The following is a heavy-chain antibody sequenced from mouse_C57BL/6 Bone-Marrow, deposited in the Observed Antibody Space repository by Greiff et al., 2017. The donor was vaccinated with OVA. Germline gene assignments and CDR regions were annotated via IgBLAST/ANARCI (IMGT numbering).Heavy chain of an antibody. CDR2: INPGSGGT. CDR1: GYAFTNYL. D-gene: IGHD2-3*01. J-gene: IGHJ3*01. V-gene: IGHV1-54*01. Sequence: QVQLQQSGAELVRPGTSVKVSCKASGYAFTNYLIEWVKQRPGQGLEWIGVINPGSGGTNYNEKFKGKATLTADKSSSTAYMQLSSLTSEDSAVYFCARGGWLTFAYWGQGTLVTVSA. CDR3: ARGGWLTFAY.